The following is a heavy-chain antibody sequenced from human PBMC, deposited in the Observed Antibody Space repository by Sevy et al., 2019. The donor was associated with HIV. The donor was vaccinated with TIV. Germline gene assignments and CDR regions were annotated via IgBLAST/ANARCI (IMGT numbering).Heavy chain of an antibody. CDR1: GFSFISYA. J-gene: IGHJ3*02. V-gene: IGHV3-23*01. CDR3: AIVIVAVVGDAFDI. Sequence: GGSLRLSCAASGFSFISYAMNWVRQAPGKGLEWVSAISGSDGATYYADSVKGRFSISRDNSKSTLYLQMDSLRAEDTAVYYCAIVIVAVVGDAFDIWGQGTMVTVSS. CDR2: ISGSDGAT. D-gene: IGHD2-15*01.